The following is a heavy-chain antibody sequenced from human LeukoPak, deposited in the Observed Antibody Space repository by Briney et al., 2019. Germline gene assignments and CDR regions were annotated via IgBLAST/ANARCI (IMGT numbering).Heavy chain of an antibody. CDR2: IKEDGGEK. V-gene: IGHV3-7*01. CDR1: GFTCSNYW. CDR3: ASWGPWSYFDY. Sequence: QAGGSLRLSCAASGFTCSNYWMNWVRQATGKGLEWVANIKEDGGEKYYVDSVKGRFTSSRDNAKNALYLQMNSLRAEDTAVYYCASWGPWSYFDYWGQGTLVTVSS. J-gene: IGHJ4*02. D-gene: IGHD3-16*01.